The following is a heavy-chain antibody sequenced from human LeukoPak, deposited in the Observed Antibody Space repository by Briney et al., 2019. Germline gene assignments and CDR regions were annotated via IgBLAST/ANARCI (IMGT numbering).Heavy chain of an antibody. J-gene: IGHJ3*02. CDR1: GFTFSSYD. D-gene: IGHD1/OR15-1a*01. V-gene: IGHV3-13*04. Sequence: GGSLRLSCEASGFTFSSYDMHWVRQATGKGLEWVSTIGTGGDTYYAASVKGRFTISRENAKNSLYLQMNSMGAGDTAVYFCAREGEHDAFDIWGHGTLVTVSS. CDR2: IGTGGDT. CDR3: AREGEHDAFDI.